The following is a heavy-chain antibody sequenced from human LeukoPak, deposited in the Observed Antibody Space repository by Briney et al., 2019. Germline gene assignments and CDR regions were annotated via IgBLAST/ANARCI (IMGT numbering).Heavy chain of an antibody. Sequence: PSETLSLTCTVSGGSISSYDWSWIRQPPGKGLEWIGYIYYSGSTNYNPSLKSRVTISVDTSKNQFSLKLSSVTAADTAVYYCARQGGYGDYVDYWGQGTLVTVSS. V-gene: IGHV4-59*08. J-gene: IGHJ4*02. CDR2: IYYSGST. CDR3: ARQGGYGDYVDY. CDR1: GGSISSYD. D-gene: IGHD4-17*01.